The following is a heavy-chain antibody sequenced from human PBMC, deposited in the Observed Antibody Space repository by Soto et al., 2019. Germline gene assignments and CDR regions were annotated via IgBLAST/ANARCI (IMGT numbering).Heavy chain of an antibody. D-gene: IGHD3-22*01. V-gene: IGHV3-30*18. CDR2: ISYDGSNK. J-gene: IGHJ4*02. Sequence: QVQLVESGGGVVQPGRSLRLSCAASGFTFSSYGMHWVRQAPGKGLEWVAVISYDGSNKYYADSVKGRFTISRDNSKNTRYLQMNSLRAEDTAVYYCAKDLNSVGYYDGSGYYVFDYWGQGTLVTVSS. CDR3: AKDLNSVGYYDGSGYYVFDY. CDR1: GFTFSSYG.